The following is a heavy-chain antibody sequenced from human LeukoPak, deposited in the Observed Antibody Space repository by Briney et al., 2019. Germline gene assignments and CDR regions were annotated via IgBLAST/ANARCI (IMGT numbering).Heavy chain of an antibody. CDR2: INHSGST. Sequence: SETLSLTCAVYGGSFSGYYWSWIRQPPGKGLEWIGEINHSGSTNYNPSLKSRVTISVDTSKNQFSLKLSSVTAADTAVYYCASLGLGSSWYPDYWGQGTLVTVSS. CDR1: GGSFSGYY. CDR3: ASLGLGSSWYPDY. D-gene: IGHD6-13*01. J-gene: IGHJ4*02. V-gene: IGHV4-34*01.